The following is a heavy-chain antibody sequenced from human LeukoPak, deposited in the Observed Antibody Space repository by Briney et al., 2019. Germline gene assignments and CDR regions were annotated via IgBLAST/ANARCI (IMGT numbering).Heavy chain of an antibody. CDR3: AKKGGYYYDSSGYFVY. J-gene: IGHJ4*02. V-gene: IGHV3-30-3*02. CDR2: ISYDGSNK. Sequence: GGSLRLSCAASGFTFSSYAMHWVRQAPGKGLEWVAVISYDGSNKYYADSVKGRFTISRDNSKNTLYLQMNSLRAEDTAVYYCAKKGGYYYDSSGYFVYWGQGTLVTVSS. CDR1: GFTFSSYA. D-gene: IGHD3-22*01.